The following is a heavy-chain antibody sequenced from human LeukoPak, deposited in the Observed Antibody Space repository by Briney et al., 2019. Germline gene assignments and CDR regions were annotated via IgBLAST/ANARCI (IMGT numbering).Heavy chain of an antibody. CDR2: IWYDGSNK. J-gene: IGHJ6*02. Sequence: GGSLRLSCAASGFTFSSCGMHWVRQAPGKGLEWVAVIWYDGSNKYYADSVKGRFTISRDNSKNTLYLQMNSLRAEDTAVYYCARDRAGMATNYYYGMDVWGQGTTVTVSS. V-gene: IGHV3-33*01. CDR3: ARDRAGMATNYYYGMDV. CDR1: GFTFSSCG. D-gene: IGHD5-24*01.